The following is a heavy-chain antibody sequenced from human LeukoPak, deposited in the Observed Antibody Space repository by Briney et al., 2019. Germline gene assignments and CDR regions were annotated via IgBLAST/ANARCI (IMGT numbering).Heavy chain of an antibody. CDR1: GYTLTELS. CDR3: ARDLGDVYYYDSSGRPNWFDP. Sequence: ASVKVSCKVSGYTLTELSMHWVRQAPGQGLEWMGWISAYNGNTNYAQKLQGRVTMTTDTSTSTAYMELRSLRSDDTAVYYCARDLGDVYYYDSSGRPNWFDPWGQGTLVTVSS. J-gene: IGHJ5*02. D-gene: IGHD3-22*01. CDR2: ISAYNGNT. V-gene: IGHV1-18*01.